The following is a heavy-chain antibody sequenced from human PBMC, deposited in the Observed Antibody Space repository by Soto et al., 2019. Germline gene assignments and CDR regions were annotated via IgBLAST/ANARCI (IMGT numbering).Heavy chain of an antibody. V-gene: IGHV4-59*12. CDR3: ARDLGSGWYVGYYYYYGMDV. D-gene: IGHD6-19*01. Sequence: SETLSLTCTVSGGSISSYYWSWIRQPPGKGLEWIGDIYYSGSTNYNPSLKSRVTISVDKSKNQFSLKLSSVTAADTAVYYCARDLGSGWYVGYYYYYGMDVWGQGTTVTVSS. J-gene: IGHJ6*02. CDR1: GGSISSYY. CDR2: IYYSGST.